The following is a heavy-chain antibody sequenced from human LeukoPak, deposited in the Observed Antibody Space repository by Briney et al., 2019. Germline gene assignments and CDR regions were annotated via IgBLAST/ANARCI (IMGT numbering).Heavy chain of an antibody. D-gene: IGHD3-10*01. Sequence: GGSLRLSCAASGFTFSSYWMSWVRQAPGKGLEWVANIKQDGSEKYYVDSVKGRFTISRDNAKNSLYLQMNSLRAEDTAVYYCARDRGTMVRGAWIRSYYYYYMDVWGKGTTVTISS. V-gene: IGHV3-7*01. J-gene: IGHJ6*03. CDR3: ARDRGTMVRGAWIRSYYYYYMDV. CDR2: IKQDGSEK. CDR1: GFTFSSYW.